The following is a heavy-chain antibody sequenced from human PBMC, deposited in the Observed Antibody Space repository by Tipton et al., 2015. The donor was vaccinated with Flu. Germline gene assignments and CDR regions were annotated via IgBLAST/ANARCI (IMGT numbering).Heavy chain of an antibody. CDR2: IDHSGTT. D-gene: IGHD3-10*01. Sequence: LRLSCVVHGGSFSGYYWSWIRRSPGKGLEWIGEIDHSGTTNYSPSLKSRVTISRDTSKIQFSLNMGSVTAADTAVYYCARSVVGSGSQYPVGYYYYGMDVWDQGP. CDR1: GGSFSGYY. J-gene: IGHJ6*02. V-gene: IGHV4-34*01. CDR3: ARSVVGSGSQYPVGYYYYGMDV.